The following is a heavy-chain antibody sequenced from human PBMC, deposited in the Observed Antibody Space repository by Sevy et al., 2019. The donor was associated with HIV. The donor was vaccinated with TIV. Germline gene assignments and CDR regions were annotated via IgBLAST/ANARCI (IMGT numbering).Heavy chain of an antibody. CDR3: ARESGRTYLVIDS. D-gene: IGHD2-21*01. CDR2: IYHGLSN. CDR1: GGSISSGDYY. V-gene: IGHV4-30-4*01. J-gene: IGHJ4*02. Sequence: SQTLSLTCTVSGGSISSGDYYWNWLRQAPGKGPEWIGYIYHGLSNFYNPSLQSRATVSVDRSKNQFSLTLTSVTAADTAVYYCARESGRTYLVIDSWGPGTLVTVSS.